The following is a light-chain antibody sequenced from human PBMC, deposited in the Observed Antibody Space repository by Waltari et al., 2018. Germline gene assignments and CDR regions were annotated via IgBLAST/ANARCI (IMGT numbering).Light chain of an antibody. CDR2: DAS. CDR3: QQYDNLPSYT. J-gene: IGKJ2*01. CDR1: QDISNY. Sequence: DIQMTQSPSSLSASVGDRVTITCHASQDISNYLNWYQQKPGKAPKLLIYDASNLETGVPSRFSGSGSGTDFTFTISSLQPEDIATYYCQQYDNLPSYTFGQGTNLEIK. V-gene: IGKV1-33*01.